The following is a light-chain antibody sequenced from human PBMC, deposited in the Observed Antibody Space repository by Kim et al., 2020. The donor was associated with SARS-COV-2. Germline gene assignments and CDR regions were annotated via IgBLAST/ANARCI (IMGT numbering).Light chain of an antibody. J-gene: IGKJ2*01. CDR2: KAS. Sequence: STRSASVGDRVIITCRASQSNSMWLAWYQQKPGKAPKLLISKASSLQSGVPSRFSGGGSGTEFTLTISSLQPDDFGTYYCQQYDNYFGQGTKLEI. CDR3: QQYDNY. CDR1: QSNSMW. V-gene: IGKV1-5*03.